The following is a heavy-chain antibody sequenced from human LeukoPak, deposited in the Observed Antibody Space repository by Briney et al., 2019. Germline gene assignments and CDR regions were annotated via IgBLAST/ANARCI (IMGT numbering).Heavy chain of an antibody. CDR3: AREEVAYCGGDCSYDAFDI. CDR1: GFTFSSYS. Sequence: GGSLRLSCAASGFTFSSYSMNWVRQAPGKGLEWVSYISSSSTIYYADSVKGRFTISRDNAKNSLYLQMNSLRAGDTAVYYCAREEVAYCGGDCSYDAFDIWGQGTMVTVSS. D-gene: IGHD2-21*02. V-gene: IGHV3-48*04. CDR2: ISSSSTI. J-gene: IGHJ3*02.